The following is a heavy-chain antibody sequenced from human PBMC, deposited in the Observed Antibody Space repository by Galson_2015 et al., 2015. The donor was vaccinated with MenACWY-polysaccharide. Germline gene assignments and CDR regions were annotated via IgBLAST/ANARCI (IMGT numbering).Heavy chain of an antibody. CDR3: ARAYCDRINCDWRDF. CDR1: GFTFSSYA. V-gene: IGHV3-30-3*01. D-gene: IGHD2/OR15-2a*01. Sequence: SLRLSCAASGFTFSSYAIHWVRQAPGKGLEWVADISYDRSEKYYTDSVKGRFTISRDNSRNTLYLQMGTLRAEDTAVYYCARAYCDRINCDWRDFSGQGTLVTVSS. CDR2: ISYDRSEK. J-gene: IGHJ4*02.